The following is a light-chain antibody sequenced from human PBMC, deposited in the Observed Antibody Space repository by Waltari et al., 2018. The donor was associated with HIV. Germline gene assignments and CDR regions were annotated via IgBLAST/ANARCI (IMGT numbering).Light chain of an antibody. V-gene: IGLV1-36*01. Sequence: QSVLTQPPSVSGAPSQRVTISCSGGSSNIASNSVNWYHQLPGKTPKLLIYYDDQLTSGVSCRFSGSKACTSASLAISGLQAEDEADYYCAAWDDGLNGYVFGTGTKLTVL. J-gene: IGLJ1*01. CDR2: YDD. CDR1: SSNIASNS. CDR3: AAWDDGLNGYV.